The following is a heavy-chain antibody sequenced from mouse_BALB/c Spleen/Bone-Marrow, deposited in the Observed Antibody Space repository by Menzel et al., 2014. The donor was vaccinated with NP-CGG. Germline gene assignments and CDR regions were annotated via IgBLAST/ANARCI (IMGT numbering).Heavy chain of an antibody. CDR2: IYPGSGST. CDR1: GYTFTSYW. D-gene: IGHD2-1*01. Sequence: LVRPGASVKLSCKASGYTFTSYWMHWVKQRPGQGLEWIGNIYPGSGSTNYDEKFKSKGTLTVDTSSSTAYMHLSSLTSEDSAVYYCTRGDGNYWYFDVWGAGTTVTVSS. J-gene: IGHJ1*01. V-gene: IGHV1S22*01. CDR3: TRGDGNYWYFDV.